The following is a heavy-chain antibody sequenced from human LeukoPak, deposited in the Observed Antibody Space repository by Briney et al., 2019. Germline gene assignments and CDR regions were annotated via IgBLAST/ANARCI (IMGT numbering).Heavy chain of an antibody. CDR1: GFTFCSYA. J-gene: IGHJ4*02. V-gene: IGHV3-30-3*01. CDR2: ISYDGSNK. CDR3: ARPLRRGYNYGPDY. D-gene: IGHD5-18*01. Sequence: GGSLRLSCAASGFTFCSYAMHWVRQAPGKGLEWVAVISYDGSNKYYADSVKGRFTISRDNSKNTLYLQMNSLRAEDTAVYYCARPLRRGYNYGPDYWGQGTLVTVSS.